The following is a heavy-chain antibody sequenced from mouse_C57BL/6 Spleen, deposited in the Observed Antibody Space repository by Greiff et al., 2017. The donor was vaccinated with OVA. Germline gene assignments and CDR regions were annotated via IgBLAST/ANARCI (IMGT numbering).Heavy chain of an antibody. CDR1: GYTFTTYP. V-gene: IGHV1-47*01. Sequence: VKLQQSGAELVKPGASVKMSCKASGYTFTTYPIEWMKQNHGKSLEWIGNFHPYNDDTKYNEKFKGKATLTVEKSSSTVYLELSRLTSGDSAVYYCARRENFSPAWFAYWGQGTLVTVSA. CDR2: FHPYNDDT. CDR3: ARRENFSPAWFAY. J-gene: IGHJ3*01.